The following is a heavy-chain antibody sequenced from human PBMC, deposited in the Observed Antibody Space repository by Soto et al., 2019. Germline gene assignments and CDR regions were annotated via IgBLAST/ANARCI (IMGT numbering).Heavy chain of an antibody. V-gene: IGHV4-59*01. CDR2: IYYSGST. CDR3: ASVYGTIYGFDY. J-gene: IGHJ4*02. Sequence: PSETLSLTCTVSGGSISSYYWSWIRQPPGKGLEWIGYIYYSGSTNYNPSLKSRVTISVDTSKNQFSLKLSSVTAADTAVYFCASVYGTIYGFDYWGEGALVTVSS. D-gene: IGHD4-17*01. CDR1: GGSISSYY.